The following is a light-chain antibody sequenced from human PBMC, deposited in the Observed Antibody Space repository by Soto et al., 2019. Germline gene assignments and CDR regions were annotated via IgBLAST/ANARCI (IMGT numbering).Light chain of an antibody. CDR3: AAWDDSLNALL. Sequence: SVLTQPPSASGTPGQRVTISCSGSSSNIGSNTVNWYQQLPGTAPKLLIYSNNQRPSGVPDRFSGSKSGTSASLAISGLQSEDEADYYCAAWDDSLNALLFGGGTKVTVL. CDR2: SNN. J-gene: IGLJ2*01. V-gene: IGLV1-44*01. CDR1: SSNIGSNT.